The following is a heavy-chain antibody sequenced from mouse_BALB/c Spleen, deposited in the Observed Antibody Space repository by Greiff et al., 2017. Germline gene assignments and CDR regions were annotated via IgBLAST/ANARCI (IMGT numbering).Heavy chain of an antibody. CDR2: IYPSDSYT. CDR1: GYTFTSYW. V-gene: IGHV1-69*02. CDR3: TRGYRYDGAWFAY. Sequence: QVHVKQPGAELVRPGASVKLSCKASGYTFTSYWVNWVKQRPGQGLEWIGNIYPSDSYTNYNQKFKEKATLTVDKSSSTAYMQLSSPTSEDSAVYYCTRGYRYDGAWFAYWGQGTLVTVSA. D-gene: IGHD2-14*01. J-gene: IGHJ3*01.